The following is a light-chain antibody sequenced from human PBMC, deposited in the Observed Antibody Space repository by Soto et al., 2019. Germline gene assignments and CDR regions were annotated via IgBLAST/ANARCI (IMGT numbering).Light chain of an antibody. J-gene: IGKJ5*01. V-gene: IGKV1-9*01. CDR2: AAS. Sequence: DIQLTQSPSFLSASVGDRVTITCRASQGINSYLAWYQQKSRKAPKLLIYAASTLQSRVPSRFSGSGSGTEFTLTINSLQPEDFATYYCQQLYDYPITFGQGTRLEIK. CDR1: QGINSY. CDR3: QQLYDYPIT.